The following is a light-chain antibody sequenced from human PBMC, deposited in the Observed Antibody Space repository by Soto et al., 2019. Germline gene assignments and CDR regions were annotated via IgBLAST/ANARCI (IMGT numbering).Light chain of an antibody. CDR2: GAS. V-gene: IGKV3-15*01. CDR1: QSVSSN. CDR3: QQYNNWPRT. Sequence: VMTQSPATLSVSPGERVTFSCRASQSVSSNLAWYQQKPGQAPRLLIYGASTRATGIPARFSGSGSGTEFTLTISSLQSEDFAVYYCQQYNNWPRTFGQGTKVDNK. J-gene: IGKJ1*01.